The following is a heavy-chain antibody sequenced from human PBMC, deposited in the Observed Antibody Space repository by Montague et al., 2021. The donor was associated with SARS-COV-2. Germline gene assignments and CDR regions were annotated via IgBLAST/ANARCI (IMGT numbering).Heavy chain of an antibody. V-gene: IGHV3-74*01. Sequence: SLSLSFAASGFTFSRYWMHLFRQAPVKGLVWVSCINSDGSITTYADSVKVRFTISRDNAKNTVYRQMNSLRAEDTAVYCCVRPPRGGYNYPFDYWGLGALVTVSS. CDR3: VRPPRGGYNYPFDY. CDR1: GFTFSRYW. J-gene: IGHJ4*02. D-gene: IGHD5-24*01. CDR2: INSDGSIT.